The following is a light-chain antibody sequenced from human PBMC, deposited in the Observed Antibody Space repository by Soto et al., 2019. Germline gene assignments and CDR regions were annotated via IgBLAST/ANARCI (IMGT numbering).Light chain of an antibody. CDR2: GAS. Sequence: ERVMTHSPATLSVSPGERATLSCRSSESVSTTLAWYQQKPGQAPTLLIYGASTRATGIPARFSGSGSGTEFTLTISSLQSEDSAVYYCHQYNNWPPAFGGGTKVDIK. V-gene: IGKV3-15*01. CDR1: ESVSTT. CDR3: HQYNNWPPA. J-gene: IGKJ4*01.